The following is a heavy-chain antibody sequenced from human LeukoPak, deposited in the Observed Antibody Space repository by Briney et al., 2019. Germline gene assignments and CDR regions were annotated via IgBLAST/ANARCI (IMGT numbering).Heavy chain of an antibody. Sequence: KTGGSLRLSCAASGFTFSSYSMNWVRQAPGKGLEWVSSISSSSSYIYYADSVKGRFTISRENAKNSLYLQMNSLRAGDTAVYYCARGPSSRLGELSTFDYWGQGTLVTVSS. D-gene: IGHD3-16*02. J-gene: IGHJ4*02. CDR1: GFTFSSYS. V-gene: IGHV3-21*01. CDR2: ISSSSSYI. CDR3: ARGPSSRLGELSTFDY.